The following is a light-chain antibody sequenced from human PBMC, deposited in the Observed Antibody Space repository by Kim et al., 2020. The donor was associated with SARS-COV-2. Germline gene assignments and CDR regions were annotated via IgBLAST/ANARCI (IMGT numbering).Light chain of an antibody. CDR2: DAS. CDR3: KQFNRFPRT. J-gene: IGKJ1*01. CDR1: QDISSA. Sequence: AIQLTQSPSSLSASVGDRVTITCRASQDISSAVAWFQQKPGKPPKVLIYDASTLQSGVPSRFSGSGSGTDFTLTISSLQAEDFATYFCKQFNRFPRTFGQGTKVEIK. V-gene: IGKV1-13*02.